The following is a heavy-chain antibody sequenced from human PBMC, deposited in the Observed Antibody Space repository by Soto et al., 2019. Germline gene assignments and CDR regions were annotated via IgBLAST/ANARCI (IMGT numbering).Heavy chain of an antibody. CDR2: IKTDGSVT. V-gene: IGHV3-74*01. CDR1: GFTFSTYW. D-gene: IGHD6-19*01. CDR3: AHRPSGWYLFDY. Sequence: PVGSLRLSCAASGFTFSTYWMHWVRQAPGKGLVWVSRIKTDGSVTTYADSVKGRFTITKDTSKNQVVLTMTNMDPVDTATYYCAHRPSGWYLFDYWGRGTLVTVSS. J-gene: IGHJ4*02.